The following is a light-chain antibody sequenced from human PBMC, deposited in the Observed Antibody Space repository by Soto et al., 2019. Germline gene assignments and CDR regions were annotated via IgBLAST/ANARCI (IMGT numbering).Light chain of an antibody. CDR1: QSINSW. CDR3: QQYNSYSWT. CDR2: DAS. J-gene: IGKJ1*01. Sequence: DIQMTQSPSTLSASVGDRVTITCRASQSINSWLAWYQQKPGKAPHLLIYDASTLESGVPSRFSGSRSGTEFTLTISSLQPDDFATYYCQQYNSYSWTFGQGTKVDIK. V-gene: IGKV1-5*01.